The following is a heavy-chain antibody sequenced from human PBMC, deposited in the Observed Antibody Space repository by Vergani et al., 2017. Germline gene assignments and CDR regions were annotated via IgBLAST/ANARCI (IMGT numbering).Heavy chain of an antibody. D-gene: IGHD3-3*01. J-gene: IGHJ5*02. V-gene: IGHV3-74*01. CDR1: GFTFNEYW. CDR2: IRGDGDTI. Sequence: EVELVESGGGLVQPGGSLRLSCAASGFTFNEYWMHWARQVPGKGLVWVSGIRGDGDTINYADSVKGRFTISRDNAKNTLFLQMNSLRAEDTAVYYCARARKFRFGVVCENGFDPWGQETLVTVSS. CDR3: ARARKFRFGVVCENGFDP.